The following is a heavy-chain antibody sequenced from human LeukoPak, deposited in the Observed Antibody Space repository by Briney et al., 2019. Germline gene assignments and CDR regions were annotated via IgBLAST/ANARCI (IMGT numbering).Heavy chain of an antibody. CDR3: ATGSYNWFDP. Sequence: ASVKVSCKASGYTFTSYYMHWVRQAPGQGLEWMGIINPSGGSTSYAQKFQGRVTITTDESTSTAYMELSSLRSEDTAVYYCATGSYNWFDPWGQGTLVTVSS. CDR1: GYTFTSYY. CDR2: INPSGGST. V-gene: IGHV1-46*01. J-gene: IGHJ5*02. D-gene: IGHD2-15*01.